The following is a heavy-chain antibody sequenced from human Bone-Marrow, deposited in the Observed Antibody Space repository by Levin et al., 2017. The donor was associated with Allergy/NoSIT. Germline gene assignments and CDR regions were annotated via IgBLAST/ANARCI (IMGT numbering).Heavy chain of an antibody. CDR3: AKMTFRDYELGDNWFDP. D-gene: IGHD4-17*01. Sequence: RGESLKISCAASGFTFTDYAMAWVRQAPGKGLEWVSFISGSGGSTYYADSVKGRFTISRDNSENTMYLQVNSPRAEDTAIYYCAKMTFRDYELGDNWFDPWGQGTLVTVSS. CDR2: ISGSGGST. CDR1: GFTFTDYA. J-gene: IGHJ5*02. V-gene: IGHV3-23*01.